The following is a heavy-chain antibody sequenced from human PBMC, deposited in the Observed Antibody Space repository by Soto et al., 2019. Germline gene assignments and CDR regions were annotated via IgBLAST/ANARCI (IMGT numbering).Heavy chain of an antibody. V-gene: IGHV3-23*01. CDR1: GFIFRNFA. J-gene: IGHJ4*02. D-gene: IGHD2-8*01. CDR2: ISGSGDKT. Sequence: RLSCGASGFIFRNFAMSWVRQAPGKGLEWVSTISGSGDKTYSADSVKGRFTISRDNSKDTLYLQMSSLRAEDTAVYYCAKDHRRGFDGAGSHGALDDWGQGTAVTVSS. CDR3: AKDHRRGFDGAGSHGALDD.